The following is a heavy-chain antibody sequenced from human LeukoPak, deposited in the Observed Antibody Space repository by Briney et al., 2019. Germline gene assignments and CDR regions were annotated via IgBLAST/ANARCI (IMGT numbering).Heavy chain of an antibody. Sequence: GGSLRLSCAASGFTFTSYSMNWVRQAQGTGLEWVSSISSSSSYIYYADSVKGRFTISRDNAKNSLYLQMNSLRAEDTAVYYCARDPLIAAAGTSYWGQGTLVTVSS. CDR2: ISSSSSYI. D-gene: IGHD6-13*01. CDR1: GFTFTSYS. V-gene: IGHV3-21*01. J-gene: IGHJ4*02. CDR3: ARDPLIAAAGTSY.